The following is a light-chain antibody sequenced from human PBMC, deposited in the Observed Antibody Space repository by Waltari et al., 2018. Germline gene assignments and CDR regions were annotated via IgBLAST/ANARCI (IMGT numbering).Light chain of an antibody. J-gene: IGKJ1*01. CDR1: QSISTW. V-gene: IGKV1-5*03. CDR2: KGS. CDR3: QQYNHYWT. Sequence: DFQMTQSPSTLSASVGDRVTITCRASQSISTWLAWYQQKPGKAPKILIYKGSTLESGVPSRFSGSGFETEFTLTISSLQPDDFATYYCQQYNHYWTFGQGTKVELK.